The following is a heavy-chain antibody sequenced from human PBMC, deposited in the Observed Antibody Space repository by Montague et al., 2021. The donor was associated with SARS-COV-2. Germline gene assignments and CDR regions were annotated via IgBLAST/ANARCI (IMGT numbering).Heavy chain of an antibody. J-gene: IGHJ5*02. D-gene: IGHD3-9*01. V-gene: IGHV4-39*01. CDR2: VHYNGRT. CDR1: GASISSSSYN. Sequence: SETLSLTCTVSGASISSSSYNWGWIRQPPGKGLEWIGSVHYNGRTYYNPSLKSRVTISVHTSRNQLSLDVKSVTAADTAVYYCARHRRYDVVTYYPDLWGQGILVTVSS. CDR3: ARHRRYDVVTYYPDL.